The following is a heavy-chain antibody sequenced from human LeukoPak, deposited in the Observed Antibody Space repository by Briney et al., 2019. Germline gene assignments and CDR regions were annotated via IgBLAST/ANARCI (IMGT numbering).Heavy chain of an antibody. CDR1: GYTFTSYY. D-gene: IGHD3-10*01. V-gene: IGHV1-46*01. J-gene: IGHJ4*02. CDR3: ARTHAWEDYYCVDY. Sequence: ASVKVSCKASGYTFTSYYMHWVRQAPGQGLEWMGIINPSGGSTSNAQKFQGRATTTRGTSPSQVYMELSSLRSEDTAVYYCARTHAWEDYYCVDYWGQGTLVTVSS. CDR2: INPSGGST.